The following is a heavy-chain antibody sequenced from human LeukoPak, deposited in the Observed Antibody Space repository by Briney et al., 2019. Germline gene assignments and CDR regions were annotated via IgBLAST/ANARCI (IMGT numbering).Heavy chain of an antibody. CDR3: AELGITMIGGV. CDR1: GFTFSNYN. D-gene: IGHD3-10*02. Sequence: GGSLRLSCAASGFTFSNYNMNWVRQAPGKGLEWVSFISGSGSTIYYADSVKGRFTISRDNAKNSLYLQMNSLRAEDTAVYYCAELGITMIGGVWGKGTTVTISS. V-gene: IGHV3-48*03. J-gene: IGHJ6*04. CDR2: ISGSGSTI.